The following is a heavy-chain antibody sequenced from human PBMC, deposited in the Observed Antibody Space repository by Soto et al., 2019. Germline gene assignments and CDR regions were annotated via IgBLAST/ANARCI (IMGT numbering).Heavy chain of an antibody. CDR2: INGDGTRA. D-gene: IGHD3-10*01. V-gene: IGHV3-74*01. CDR3: ARGGAAGRGDASDV. J-gene: IGHJ6*02. Sequence: EVQLEESGGGSVQLGESLRVSCVASGFTFRNQWMHWVRQVTGKGLVWVCRINGDGTRASYADFVQGRFTIARDNPQNLLFLQLNGLGVDYAGFYHVARGGAAGRGDASDVCGPGTTVAFSS. CDR1: GFTFRNQW.